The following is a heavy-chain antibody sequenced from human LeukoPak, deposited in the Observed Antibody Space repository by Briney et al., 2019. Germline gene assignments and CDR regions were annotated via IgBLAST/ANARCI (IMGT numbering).Heavy chain of an antibody. CDR3: ARDRGAYCGGDCPAGFDP. J-gene: IGHJ5*02. CDR2: IYYSGST. V-gene: IGHV4-30-4*01. CDR1: GGPISTGGYY. Sequence: SQTLSLTCTVSGGPISTGGYYWSWIRQPPGKGLEWIGYIYYSGSTYYNPSLKSRVTISVDTSKNQFSLKLSSVTAADTAVYYCARDRGAYCGGDCPAGFDPWGQGTLVTVSS. D-gene: IGHD2-21*02.